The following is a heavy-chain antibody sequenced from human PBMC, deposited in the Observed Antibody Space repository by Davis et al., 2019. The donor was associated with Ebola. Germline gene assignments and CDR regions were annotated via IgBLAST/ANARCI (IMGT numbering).Heavy chain of an antibody. J-gene: IGHJ4*02. CDR2: IIPIFGTA. CDR1: GYTFTSYY. CDR3: ARGRGKYSYGDGG. V-gene: IGHV1-69*13. D-gene: IGHD5-18*01. Sequence: SVKVSCKASGYTFTSYYMHWVRQAPGQGLEWMGGIIPIFGTANYAQKFQGRVTITADESTSTAYMELSSLRSEDTAVYYCARGRGKYSYGDGGWGQGTLVTVSS.